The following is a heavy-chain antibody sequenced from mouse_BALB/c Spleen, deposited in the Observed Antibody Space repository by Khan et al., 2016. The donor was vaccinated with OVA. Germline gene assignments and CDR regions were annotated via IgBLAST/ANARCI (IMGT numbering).Heavy chain of an antibody. Sequence: QVQLQQSGAELAKPGASVKMSCKASGYTFTTSWMHWVKQRPGQGLEWIGYINPSTGYTEYNQKFKDKATLTADKSSSTAYMKLSSLPSEDSAVYYCARRGLSGIFAYWGQGTLVTVSA. J-gene: IGHJ3*01. CDR1: GYTFTTSW. CDR3: ARRGLSGIFAY. D-gene: IGHD1-1*02. V-gene: IGHV1-7*01. CDR2: INPSTGYT.